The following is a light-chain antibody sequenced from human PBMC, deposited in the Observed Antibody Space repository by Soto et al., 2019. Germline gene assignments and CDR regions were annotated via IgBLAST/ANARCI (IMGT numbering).Light chain of an antibody. J-gene: IGLJ1*01. CDR2: GNS. Sequence: QSALTQPPSVSGAPGQRGTISCTGSGSNIGAGFDVHWYQQLPGTAPKLLIYGNSNRPSGVPDRFSGSRSGTSASLAITGLQAEDEADYYYQSYDSSLTGSKVFGSGTKVTVL. CDR1: GSNIGAGFD. CDR3: QSYDSSLTGSKV. V-gene: IGLV1-40*01.